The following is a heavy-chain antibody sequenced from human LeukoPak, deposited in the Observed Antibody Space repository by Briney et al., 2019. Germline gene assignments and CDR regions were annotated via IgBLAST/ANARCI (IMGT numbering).Heavy chain of an antibody. D-gene: IGHD6-13*01. CDR2: ISGSDSST. CDR3: ARGNQQLVPPNFDY. Sequence: PGGSLRLSCAASGFTFSSYAMSWVRQAPGKGLEWVSTISGSDSSTYYADSVKGRFTISRDNSKNTLYLQMNSLRDEDTAVYYCARGNQQLVPPNFDYWGQGTLVTVSS. V-gene: IGHV3-23*01. J-gene: IGHJ4*02. CDR1: GFTFSSYA.